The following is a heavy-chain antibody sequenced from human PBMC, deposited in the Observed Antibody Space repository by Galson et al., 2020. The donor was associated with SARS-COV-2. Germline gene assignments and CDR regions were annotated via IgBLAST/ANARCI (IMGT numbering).Heavy chain of an antibody. Sequence: GESLKISCAASGFTFSNFGMHWVRQAPGKGLEWVAVISTDGNNKYDADSVKGRFTISRDNSKNTLYLQMNSLRPEDTAVYFCARAGYSSTWTLGDAFDVWGQVTLVTVSS. J-gene: IGHJ3*01. CDR3: ARAGYSSTWTLGDAFDV. V-gene: IGHV3-30*03. CDR2: ISTDGNNK. D-gene: IGHD6-13*01. CDR1: GFTFSNFG.